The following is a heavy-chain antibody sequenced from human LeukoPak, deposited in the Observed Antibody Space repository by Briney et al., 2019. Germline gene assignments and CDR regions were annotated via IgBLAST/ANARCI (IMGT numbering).Heavy chain of an antibody. CDR1: GGSIISSDYH. CDR2: ISYSGNT. CDR3: ARHCCSGPAKRVFDI. D-gene: IGHD2-15*01. J-gene: IGHJ3*02. V-gene: IGHV4-39*01. Sequence: ETLSLTCTVSGGSIISSDYHWGWVRPPPGKGLEWIGTISYSGNTDYNPSLRSRVTISVDTSNNQFSLRLGSVTAADTAVYHCARHCCSGPAKRVFDIWGQGTMVTVSS.